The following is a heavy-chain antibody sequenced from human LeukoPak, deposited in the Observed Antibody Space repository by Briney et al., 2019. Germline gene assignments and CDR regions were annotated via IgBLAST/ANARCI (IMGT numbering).Heavy chain of an antibody. CDR2: IRTTAEGAKYA. V-gene: IGHV3-48*02. D-gene: IGHD3-9*01. CDR1: GFSFTDYP. Sequence: GGSLRLSCATSGFSFTDYPMNWVRQAPGKGLEWISNIRTTAEGAKYAYYADSVKGRVTISRDDGKNTLYLHMNSLRDDDTSVYYGATGQRYAFDYWGQGILVTVSS. J-gene: IGHJ4*02. CDR3: ATGQRYAFDY.